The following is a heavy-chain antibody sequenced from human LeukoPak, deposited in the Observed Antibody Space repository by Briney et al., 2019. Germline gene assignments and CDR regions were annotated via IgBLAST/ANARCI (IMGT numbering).Heavy chain of an antibody. J-gene: IGHJ4*02. CDR1: GYSFPSYW. Sequence: HGESLKISCKGSGYSFPSYWIGWVRQMPGKGLEWMGIIYPGDSDTRYSPSFQGQVTISADKSISTAYLQWSSLKASDTAMYYCARGSPLSPQTFDYWGQGTLVTVSS. CDR3: ARGSPLSPQTFDY. V-gene: IGHV5-51*01. CDR2: IYPGDSDT. D-gene: IGHD3-9*01.